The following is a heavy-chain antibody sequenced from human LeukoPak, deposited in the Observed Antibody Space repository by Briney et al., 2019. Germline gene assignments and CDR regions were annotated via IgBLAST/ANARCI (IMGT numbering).Heavy chain of an antibody. J-gene: IGHJ6*02. Sequence: AASVKVSCKSSGYTFTSYDINWVRQATGQGLEWMGWMSPNSGNTGYAQKFQGRVTMTRNTSISTAYMELSSLRSEDTAVYYCARAGPYCSGGSCYLRLYYYYGMDVWGQGTTVTVSS. CDR3: ARAGPYCSGGSCYLRLYYYYGMDV. CDR1: GYTFTSYD. V-gene: IGHV1-8*01. D-gene: IGHD2-15*01. CDR2: MSPNSGNT.